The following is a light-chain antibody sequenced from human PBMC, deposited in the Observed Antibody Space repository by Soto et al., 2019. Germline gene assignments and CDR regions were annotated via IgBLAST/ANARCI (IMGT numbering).Light chain of an antibody. CDR3: EQYGVSMFT. CDR1: QTVRDGY. J-gene: IGKJ2*01. CDR2: GAS. Sequence: DIVLTQSPGTLSLSPGERATLSCRASQTVRDGYLAWYQQKPGQAPRLFIYGASARATGLPDRFSGCGSGTDFTLTISGLGPEDFAVYYCEQYGVSMFTFGQGAKLEIK. V-gene: IGKV3-20*01.